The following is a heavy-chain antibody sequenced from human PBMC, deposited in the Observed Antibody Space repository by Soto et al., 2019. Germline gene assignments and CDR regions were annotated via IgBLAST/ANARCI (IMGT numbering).Heavy chain of an antibody. CDR1: GGTFSSYA. CDR2: ISPIFGTA. CDR3: ARGSSYYYYYGMDV. V-gene: IGHV1-69*01. Sequence: QVQLVQSGAEVKKPGSSVKVSCKASGGTFSSYAISWVRQAPGQGLEWMGGISPIFGTANYAQKFQGRVTITADESTSTAYMEQSSLRSDDTAVYYCARGSSYYYYYGMDVWGQGTTVTVSS. J-gene: IGHJ6*02.